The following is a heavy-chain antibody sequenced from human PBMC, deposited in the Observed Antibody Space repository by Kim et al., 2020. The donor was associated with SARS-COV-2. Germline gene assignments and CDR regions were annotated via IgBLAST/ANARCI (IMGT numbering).Heavy chain of an antibody. Sequence: GGSLRLSCAASGFTFSSYAMHWVRQAPGKGLEWVAVISYDGSNKYYADSVKGRFTISRDNSKNTLYLQMNSLRAEDTAVYYCARDQEYYDILTGPAVAPYAFDIWGQGTMVTVSS. CDR3: ARDQEYYDILTGPAVAPYAFDI. V-gene: IGHV3-30-3*01. D-gene: IGHD3-9*01. CDR2: ISYDGSNK. J-gene: IGHJ3*02. CDR1: GFTFSSYA.